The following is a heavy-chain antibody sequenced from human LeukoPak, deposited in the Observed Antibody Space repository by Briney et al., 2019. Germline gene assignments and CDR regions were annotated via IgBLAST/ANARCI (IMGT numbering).Heavy chain of an antibody. J-gene: IGHJ4*02. V-gene: IGHV3-30*04. CDR2: ISYDGSNK. Sequence: GRSLRLSCAASGFTFSSYAMHWVRQAPSKGLEWVAVISYDGSNKYYADSVKGRFTISRDNSKNTLYLQMNSLRAEDTAVYYCASGGSGYDLDYWGQGTLVTVSS. D-gene: IGHD5-12*01. CDR1: GFTFSSYA. CDR3: ASGGSGYDLDY.